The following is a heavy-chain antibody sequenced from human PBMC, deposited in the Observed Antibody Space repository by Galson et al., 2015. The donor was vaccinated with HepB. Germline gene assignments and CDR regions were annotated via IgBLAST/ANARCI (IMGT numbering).Heavy chain of an antibody. CDR1: GFTFSSYD. CDR3: ARGGSSFDAFDI. CDR2: IGTAGDP. J-gene: IGHJ3*02. Sequence: SLRLSCAASGFTFSSYDMHWVRQATGKGLEWVSAIGTAGDPYYPGPVKGGFTISRAHAKNSSDLQMNSLGAGDTAVYYCARGGSSFDAFDIWGQGTMVTVSS. V-gene: IGHV3-13*05. D-gene: IGHD6-13*01.